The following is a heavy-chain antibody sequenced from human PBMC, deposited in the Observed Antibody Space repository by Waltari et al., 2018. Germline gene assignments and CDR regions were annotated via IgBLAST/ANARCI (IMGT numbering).Heavy chain of an antibody. CDR2: MFYSGTT. D-gene: IGHD1-26*01. V-gene: IGHV4-39*07. CDR3: ARDRSGTINSFDP. J-gene: IGHJ5*02. Sequence: QLQLQESGPRLVKPAATLSLTCTVSGDSVSSGPYFWAWIRQPPGKGLEWLGSMFYSGTTYHNSSLKSRVTISVDTSKNQVSLQLKSVTAADTAVYFCARDRSGTINSFDPWGRGTLVTVSS. CDR1: GDSVSSGPYF.